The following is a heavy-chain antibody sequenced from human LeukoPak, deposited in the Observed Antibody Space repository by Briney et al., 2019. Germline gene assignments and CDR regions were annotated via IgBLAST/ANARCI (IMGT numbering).Heavy chain of an antibody. CDR1: GFTFSSYSM. CDR3: AREGGPYRPLDY. Sequence: PGGSLRLSCAASGFTFSSYSMNWVRQAPGKGLEWIGEVHLSGRTNYNPSLESRVTMSVDMSENHISLKLTSVTAADTAVYYCAREGGPYRPLDYSGQGTLVTVSS. V-gene: IGHV4-4*02. J-gene: IGHJ4*02. CDR2: VHLSGRT.